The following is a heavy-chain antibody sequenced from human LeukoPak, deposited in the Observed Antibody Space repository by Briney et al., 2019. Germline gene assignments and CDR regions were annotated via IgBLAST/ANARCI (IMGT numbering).Heavy chain of an antibody. CDR3: TSLSSVQLERHRLEPKKYYYYMDV. J-gene: IGHJ6*03. V-gene: IGHV3-73*01. CDR2: IRSKANSYAT. D-gene: IGHD1-1*01. Sequence: GGSLRLSCAASGFTFSGSAMHWVRQASGKGLEWVGRIRSKANSYATAYAASVKGRFTISRDDSKNTAYLQMNSLKTEDTAVYYCTSLSSVQLERHRLEPKKYYYYMDVWGKGTTVTVSS. CDR1: GFTFSGSA.